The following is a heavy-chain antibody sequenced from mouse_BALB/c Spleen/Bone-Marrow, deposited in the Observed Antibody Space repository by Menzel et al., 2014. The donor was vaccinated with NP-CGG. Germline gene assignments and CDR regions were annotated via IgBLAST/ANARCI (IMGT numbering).Heavy chain of an antibody. CDR2: IWXDGST. Sequence: VKLVESGPGLVAPSQSLSITCTVSGFSLTGYGVSWVRQPPGKGLEWLGMIWXDGSTDYNSALKSRLSITKDNSKSQVFLKMSSLQTDDTARYYCARDSFLITRALDYWVKEPQSPSPQ. V-gene: IGHV2-6-7*01. CDR1: GFSLTGYG. J-gene: IGHJ4*01. D-gene: IGHD2-4*01. CDR3: ARDSFLITRALDY.